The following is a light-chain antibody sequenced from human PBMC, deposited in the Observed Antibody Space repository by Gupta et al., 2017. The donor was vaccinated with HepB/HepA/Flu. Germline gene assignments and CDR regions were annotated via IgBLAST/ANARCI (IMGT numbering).Light chain of an antibody. CDR2: DVS. Sequence: EIALTHSPATLSLSPGERAPLYRRASQSVSSYLAWYQEKPGRAAVLLIYDVSNRFTDMPARFSGSGSGTDFTLTISRLEPEDFAVYYCLQRSNWPNTFGQGTRLEIK. CDR1: QSVSSY. CDR3: LQRSNWPNT. V-gene: IGKV3-11*01. J-gene: IGKJ5*01.